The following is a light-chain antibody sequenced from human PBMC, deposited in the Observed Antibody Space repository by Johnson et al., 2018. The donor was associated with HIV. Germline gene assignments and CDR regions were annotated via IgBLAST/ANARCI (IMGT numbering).Light chain of an antibody. Sequence: QSVLTQPPSVSAAPGQKVTISCYGSSSNIGNNYVSWYQQLPGTAPKLLIHENNKRPSGIPDRFSGSKSGTSATLGITGLQSGDEADYYCGTWDSRLSAYVFGAGTKVTVL. V-gene: IGLV1-51*02. CDR3: GTWDSRLSAYV. J-gene: IGLJ1*01. CDR2: ENN. CDR1: SSNIGNNY.